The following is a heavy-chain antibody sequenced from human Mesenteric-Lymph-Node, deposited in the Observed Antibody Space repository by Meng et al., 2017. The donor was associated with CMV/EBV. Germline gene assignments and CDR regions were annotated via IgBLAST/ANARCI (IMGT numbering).Heavy chain of an antibody. CDR1: GFTFSSYS. CDR3: ARGGYYDPFY. V-gene: IGHV3-21*01. Sequence: GESLKISCAASGFTFSSYSMNWVRQAPGKGLEWVSSISSSSSYIYYADSVKGRFTISRDNAKNSLYLQMNSLRVEDTAVYYCARGGYYDPFYWGQGTLVTVSS. J-gene: IGHJ4*02. CDR2: ISSSSSYI. D-gene: IGHD3-22*01.